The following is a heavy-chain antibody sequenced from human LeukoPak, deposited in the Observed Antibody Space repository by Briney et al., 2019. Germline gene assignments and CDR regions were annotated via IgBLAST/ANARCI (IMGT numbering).Heavy chain of an antibody. D-gene: IGHD6-13*01. J-gene: IGHJ4*02. Sequence: GGSLRLSCAASGFSFSSYWMTWVRQAPGKGLEWVANIKEDGSDKYYVDSVKGRFTTSRDNAKNSLYLQMNSLRAEDTAVYYCARDSGWFRFDSWGQGTLVTVSS. CDR2: IKEDGSDK. V-gene: IGHV3-7*03. CDR3: ARDSGWFRFDS. CDR1: GFSFSSYW.